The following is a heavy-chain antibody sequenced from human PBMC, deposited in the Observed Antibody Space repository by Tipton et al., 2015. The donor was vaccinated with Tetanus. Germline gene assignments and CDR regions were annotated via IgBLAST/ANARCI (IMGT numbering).Heavy chain of an antibody. CDR3: ARRSYCSSSRCFDALDL. J-gene: IGHJ3*01. CDR1: GSSITSTTHY. D-gene: IGHD2-2*01. CDR2: IYYSGST. Sequence: TLSLTCTVSGSSITSTTHYWGWIRQAPGKGLEWIGIIYYSGSTYYNASLRSRVTISVDTSKNQFSLRLSSVTAADTAVYYCARRSYCSSSRCFDALDLWGQGTMVTVSS. V-gene: IGHV4-39*07.